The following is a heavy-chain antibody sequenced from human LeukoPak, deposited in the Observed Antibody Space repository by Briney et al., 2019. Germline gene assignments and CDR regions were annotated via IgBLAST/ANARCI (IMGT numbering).Heavy chain of an antibody. CDR3: ARGDYYDGGGRNWFDP. V-gene: IGHV4-4*07. CDR2: IHTSGTT. Sequence: SETLSLTCSVSGDSMYSHYWSFIRQAAGTGLEWIGRIHTSGTTYYNPSLKSRVTLSIDTSMNQFSLRLASVTAADTAVYYCARGDYYDGGGRNWFDPWGQGTLVTVSP. J-gene: IGHJ5*02. CDR1: GDSMYSHY. D-gene: IGHD3-3*01.